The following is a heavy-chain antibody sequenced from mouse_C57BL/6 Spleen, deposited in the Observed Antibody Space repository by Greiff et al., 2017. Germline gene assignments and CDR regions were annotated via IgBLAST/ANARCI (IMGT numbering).Heavy chain of an antibody. D-gene: IGHD1-1*01. CDR3: ARTDYYGSSEGAMDY. V-gene: IGHV5-17*01. CDR2: ISSGSSTI. Sequence: EVQLVESGGGLVKPGGSLKLSCAASGFTFSDYGMHWVRQAPEKGLEWVAYISSGSSTIYYADTVKGRFTISRDNAKNTLFLQMTSLRSEDTAMYYCARTDYYGSSEGAMDYWGQGTSVTVSS. CDR1: GFTFSDYG. J-gene: IGHJ4*01.